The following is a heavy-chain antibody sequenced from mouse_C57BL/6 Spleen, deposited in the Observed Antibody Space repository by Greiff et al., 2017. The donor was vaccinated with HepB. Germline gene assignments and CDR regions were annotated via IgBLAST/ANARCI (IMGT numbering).Heavy chain of an antibody. D-gene: IGHD3-1*01. V-gene: IGHV5-4*01. CDR1: GFTFSSYA. CDR3: ARDRGFAY. J-gene: IGHJ3*01. CDR2: ISDGGSYT. Sequence: GHLVESGGGLVKPGGSLKLSCAASGFTFSSYAMSWVRQTPEKRLEWVATISDGGSYTYYPDNVKGRFTISRDNAKNNLYLQMSHLKSEDTAMYYCARDRGFAYWGQGTLVTVSA.